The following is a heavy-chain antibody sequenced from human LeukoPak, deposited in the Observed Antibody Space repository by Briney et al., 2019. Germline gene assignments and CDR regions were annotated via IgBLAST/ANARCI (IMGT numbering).Heavy chain of an antibody. D-gene: IGHD2-2*01. CDR1: GFTFSSYA. Sequence: PGGSQRLSCAASGFTFSSYAMSWIRQAPGKGLEWVSYISSSGSTIYYADSVKGRFTISRDNAKNSLYLQMNSLRAEDTAVYYCARAPSVVVPDWFDPWGQGTLVTVSS. J-gene: IGHJ5*02. V-gene: IGHV3-11*01. CDR3: ARAPSVVVPDWFDP. CDR2: ISSSGSTI.